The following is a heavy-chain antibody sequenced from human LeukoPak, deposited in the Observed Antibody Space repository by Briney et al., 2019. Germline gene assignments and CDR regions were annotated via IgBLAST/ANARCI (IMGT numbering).Heavy chain of an antibody. CDR1: GGTLISYT. Sequence: GASVKVSCKASGGTLISYTISWVRQAPGQRREWMGRIIPILGIANYAQKFQGRVTITADKSTSTAYMELSSLRSEDTAVYYCARLNYGMDVWGQGTTVTVSS. J-gene: IGHJ6*02. CDR2: IIPILGIA. CDR3: ARLNYGMDV. V-gene: IGHV1-69*02.